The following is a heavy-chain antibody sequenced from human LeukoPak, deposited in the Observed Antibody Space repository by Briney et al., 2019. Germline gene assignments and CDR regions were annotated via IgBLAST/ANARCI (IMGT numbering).Heavy chain of an antibody. Sequence: GGSLRLSCAGSGFTFRSYAMHWVRQAPGKGLEWVAVISYDGSNKDYADSMKGRFTISRDNSKNTLFLQMNSLRAEDTAVYYCASPSSGQSFDIWGQGTMVTVSS. D-gene: IGHD6-19*01. V-gene: IGHV3-30-3*01. CDR2: ISYDGSNK. CDR3: ASPSSGQSFDI. J-gene: IGHJ3*02. CDR1: GFTFRSYA.